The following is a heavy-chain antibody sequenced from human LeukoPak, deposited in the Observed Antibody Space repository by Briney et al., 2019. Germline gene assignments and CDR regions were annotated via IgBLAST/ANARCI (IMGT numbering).Heavy chain of an antibody. CDR3: ARGSRVYDRSGFHTWHDY. Sequence: GASVKVSCKASGYTFTGYYMSWVRQAPGQGLEWMGWINPNSGDTNYAQKFQGRVTMTRDTSIRTAYMELSRLRSDDTAVYYCARGSRVYDRSGFHTWHDYWGHGTLVTVSS. D-gene: IGHD3-22*01. CDR1: GYTFTGYY. V-gene: IGHV1-2*02. J-gene: IGHJ4*03. CDR2: INPNSGDT.